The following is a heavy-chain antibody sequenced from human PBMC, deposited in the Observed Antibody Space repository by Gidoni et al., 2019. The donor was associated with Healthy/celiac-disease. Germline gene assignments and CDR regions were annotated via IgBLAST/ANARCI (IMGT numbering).Heavy chain of an antibody. CDR2: IKQDGSEK. Sequence: EVQLVESGGGLVQPGGSLRLSWAASGLTFSSYWMSWVRQATGKGVEWVANIKQDGSEKYYVDSVKGRFTISRDNAKNSLYLQMNSLRAEDTAVYYCARDLFAGTTASYFDYWGQGTLVTVSS. CDR1: GLTFSSYW. D-gene: IGHD1-7*01. CDR3: ARDLFAGTTASYFDY. V-gene: IGHV3-7*01. J-gene: IGHJ4*02.